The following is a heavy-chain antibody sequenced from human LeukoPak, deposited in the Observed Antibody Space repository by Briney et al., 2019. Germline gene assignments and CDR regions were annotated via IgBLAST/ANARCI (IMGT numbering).Heavy chain of an antibody. CDR1: GGSFSGYY. J-gene: IGHJ4*02. CDR2: IYYSGST. D-gene: IGHD5-24*01. Sequence: SETLSLTCAVYGGSFSGYYWSWIRQPPGKGLEWIGSIYYSGSTYYNPSLKSRVTISVDTSKNQFSLKLSSVTAADTAVYYCARLEMATINFDYWGQGTLVTVSS. V-gene: IGHV4-34*01. CDR3: ARLEMATINFDY.